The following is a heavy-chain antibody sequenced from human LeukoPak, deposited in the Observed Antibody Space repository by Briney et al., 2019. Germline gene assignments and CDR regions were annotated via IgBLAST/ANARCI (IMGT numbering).Heavy chain of an antibody. CDR2: IYSGGST. J-gene: IGHJ5*02. CDR1: GFTVSSNY. V-gene: IGHV3-53*01. D-gene: IGHD1-26*01. CDR3: AKDTGIVGATPWFDP. Sequence: GEALRLSCAASGFTVSSNYMSWVRQAPGKGLEWVSVIYSGGSTYYADSVKGRFTISRDNSKNTLFLQMNSLRAEDTAVYYCAKDTGIVGATPWFDPWGQGTLVIVSS.